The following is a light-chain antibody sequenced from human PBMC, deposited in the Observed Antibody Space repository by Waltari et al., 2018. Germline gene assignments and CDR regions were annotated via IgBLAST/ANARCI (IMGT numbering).Light chain of an antibody. V-gene: IGLV2-23*01. CDR3: CSYTGSSTSYG. CDR1: SADLASYNL. Sequence: QSALTQPASVSGSLGQSITISCTGASADLASYNLVSWYQHHPAKAPKLMIYEAVKRPSGVSNRFSGAKSGTTASLIISGLQADDEADYYCCSYTGSSTSYGCGSGTKVTVL. J-gene: IGLJ1*01. CDR2: EAV.